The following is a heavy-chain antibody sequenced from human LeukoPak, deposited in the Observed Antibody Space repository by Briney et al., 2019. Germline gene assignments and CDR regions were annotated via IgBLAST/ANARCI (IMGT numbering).Heavy chain of an antibody. CDR2: ISYDGSHK. J-gene: IGHJ4*02. V-gene: IGHV3-30*03. D-gene: IGHD1-26*01. CDR3: AREGIVGATRVTDS. Sequence: GRSLRLSCAASGITFRSYGMHWVRQAPGKGLEWVAVISYDGSHKYYADSVKGRFTISRDNAKNSLYLQMNSLRAEDTAVYYCAREGIVGATRVTDSWGQGTLVTVSS. CDR1: GITFRSYG.